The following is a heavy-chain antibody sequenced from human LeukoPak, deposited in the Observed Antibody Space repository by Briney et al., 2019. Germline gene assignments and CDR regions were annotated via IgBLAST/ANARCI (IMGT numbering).Heavy chain of an antibody. CDR3: ARVFYYGSGTFDL. V-gene: IGHV4-59*01. CDR2: IYYSGST. CDR1: GGSLSSYY. Sequence: SETLSLTCTVYGGSLSSYYWSWIRQPPGKGLEWIGYIYYSGSTTYNPSLRSRVTISVDTSKNQFSLRLSSVTAADTAVYYCARVFYYGSGTFDLWGRGTLVTVSS. D-gene: IGHD3-10*01. J-gene: IGHJ2*01.